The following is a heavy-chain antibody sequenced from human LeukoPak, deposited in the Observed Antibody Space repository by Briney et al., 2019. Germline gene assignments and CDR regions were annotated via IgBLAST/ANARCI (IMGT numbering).Heavy chain of an antibody. CDR3: ASHFGYADY. CDR2: ISPTSNVI. D-gene: IGHD3-10*01. CDR1: GFTFSSYG. V-gene: IGHV3-48*04. J-gene: IGHJ4*02. Sequence: GGSLRLSCAASGFTFSSYGMHWVRQAPGKGLEWVSHISPTSNVIYYADSVKGRFTISRGNAKNSLYLQMNSLRAEDTAVYYCASHFGYADYWGQGTLVTVSS.